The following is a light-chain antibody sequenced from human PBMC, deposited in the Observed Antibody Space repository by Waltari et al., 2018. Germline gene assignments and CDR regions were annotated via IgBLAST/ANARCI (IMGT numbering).Light chain of an antibody. CDR3: QSFDSNLNGGVL. Sequence: SSELTQDPAVSVALGQTVRITCQGDSLRSYYASWYQQKPGQAPVLVIYGKNNRPSGIPDRFSGSSSGNTASLTITGAQAEDEGDYYCQSFDSNLNGGVLFGGGTKLTVL. V-gene: IGLV3-19*01. J-gene: IGLJ2*01. CDR1: SLRSYY. CDR2: GKN.